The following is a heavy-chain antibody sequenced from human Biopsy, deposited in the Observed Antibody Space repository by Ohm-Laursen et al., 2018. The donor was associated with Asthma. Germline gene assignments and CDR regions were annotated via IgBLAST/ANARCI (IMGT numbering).Heavy chain of an antibody. J-gene: IGHJ3*02. V-gene: IGHV3-30*03. D-gene: IGHD3-22*01. Sequence: SLRLSSAASGFTFSSYGMHWVRQAPGKGLEWVALVSSDRHNKYYEDSVKGRFTISRDNSRNRLYLQINRPTVEDSAVYFCARQSGQDYGDSSGFDIWGRGTKVAVSS. CDR3: ARQSGQDYGDSSGFDI. CDR1: GFTFSSYG. CDR2: VSSDRHNK.